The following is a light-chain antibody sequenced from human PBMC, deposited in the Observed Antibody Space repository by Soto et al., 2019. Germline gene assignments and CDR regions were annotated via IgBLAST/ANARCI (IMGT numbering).Light chain of an antibody. J-gene: IGLJ2*01. CDR3: RSYTSSSPLVV. Sequence: QSALTQPASVSGSPGQSITISCTGTSSDVGGYNYVSWYQQHPGKAPKLMIYDVSNRPSGVSNRFSGSKSGNTASLTISGLQAEDEADYYCRSYTSSSPLVVFGGGTQLTVL. CDR2: DVS. V-gene: IGLV2-14*01. CDR1: SSDVGGYNY.